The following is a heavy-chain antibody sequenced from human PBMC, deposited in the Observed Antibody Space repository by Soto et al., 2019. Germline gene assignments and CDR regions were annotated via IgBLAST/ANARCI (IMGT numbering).Heavy chain of an antibody. CDR1: GDSVSSNSAA. V-gene: IGHV6-1*01. Sequence: SQTLSLTCAISGDSVSSNSAAWNWIRQSPSRGLEWLGRTYYRSKWYNDYAVSVKSRITINPDTSKNQFSLQLNSVTPEDTAVYYCARAFVVRGTDYYYYYGMDVWGQGTTVTVSS. CDR2: TYYRSKWYN. CDR3: ARAFVVRGTDYYYYYGMDV. D-gene: IGHD3-10*01. J-gene: IGHJ6*02.